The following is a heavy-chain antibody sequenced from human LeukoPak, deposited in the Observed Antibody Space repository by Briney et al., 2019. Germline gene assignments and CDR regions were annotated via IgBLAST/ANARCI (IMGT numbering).Heavy chain of an antibody. J-gene: IGHJ4*02. CDR2: ISGSGGST. Sequence: GGSLRLSCAASGFPFSSYAMSWVRQAPGKGLEWVSAISGSGGSTYYADSVKGRFTISRDNSKNTLYLQMNSLRAEDTAVCYCAKSFDYYYDSSGYYGYWGQGTLVTVSS. D-gene: IGHD3-22*01. CDR3: AKSFDYYYDSSGYYGY. V-gene: IGHV3-23*01. CDR1: GFPFSSYA.